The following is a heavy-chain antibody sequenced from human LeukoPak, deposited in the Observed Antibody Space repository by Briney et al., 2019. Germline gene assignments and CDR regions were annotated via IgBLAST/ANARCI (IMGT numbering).Heavy chain of an antibody. D-gene: IGHD6-19*01. CDR2: ISSSSSTI. CDR3: ARVQRYSSGWIEDYYYGMDV. CDR1: GFTFSSYW. J-gene: IGHJ6*02. Sequence: GGSLRLSCAASGFTFSSYWMSRVRQAPGKGLEWVSYISSSSSTIYYADSVKGRFTISRDNAKNSLYLQMNSLRDEDTAVYYCARVQRYSSGWIEDYYYGMDVWGQGTTVTVSS. V-gene: IGHV3-48*02.